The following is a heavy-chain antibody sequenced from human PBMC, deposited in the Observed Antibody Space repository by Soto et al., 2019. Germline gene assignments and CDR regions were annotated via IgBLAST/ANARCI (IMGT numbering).Heavy chain of an antibody. J-gene: IGHJ4*02. CDR2: INAYNGNT. Sequence: ASVKVSCKASGYTFPNYDIHWVRQAPGQRFEWMGWINAYNGNTNYSQKVQGRVTMTTDTSTSTAYMELRRLRSDDTAVFYCARDDGYNYGQIDYWGQGTLVTVSS. CDR3: ARDDGYNYGQIDY. V-gene: IGHV1-18*01. D-gene: IGHD5-18*01. CDR1: GYTFPNYD.